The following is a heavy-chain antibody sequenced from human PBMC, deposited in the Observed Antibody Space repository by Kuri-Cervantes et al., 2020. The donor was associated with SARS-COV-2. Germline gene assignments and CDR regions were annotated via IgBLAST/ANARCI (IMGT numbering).Heavy chain of an antibody. CDR1: GYTFTSYD. CDR2: MNPNSSNT. J-gene: IGHJ6*03. V-gene: IGHV1-8*03. Sequence: ASVKVSCKASGYTFTSYDINWVRQATGQGLEWMGWMNPNSSNTGYAQKFQGRVTITRNTSISTAYMELSSLRSEDTAVYYCARGPTFPYYYYMDVWGKGTTVTVSS. CDR3: ARGPTFPYYYYMDV.